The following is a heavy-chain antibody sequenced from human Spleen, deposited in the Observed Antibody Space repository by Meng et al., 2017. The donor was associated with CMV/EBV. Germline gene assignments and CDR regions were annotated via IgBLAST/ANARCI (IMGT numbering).Heavy chain of an antibody. CDR2: IYHSGST. D-gene: IGHD2-2*01. CDR3: AKGLTSYRVDY. J-gene: IGHJ4*02. V-gene: IGHV4-38-2*02. CDR1: GYSISSGYY. Sequence: GSLRLSCTVSGYSISSGYYWGWIRRPPGKGLEWIATIYHSGSTYYNPSLKSRVTMSVDTSKNQFSLKLSSVTAADTAVYYCAKGLTSYRVDYWGQGTLVTVSS.